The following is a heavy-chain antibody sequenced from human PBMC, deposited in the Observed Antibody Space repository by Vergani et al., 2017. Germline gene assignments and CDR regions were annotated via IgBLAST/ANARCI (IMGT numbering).Heavy chain of an antibody. CDR2: ISSSSSYI. Sequence: EVQLVESGGGLVKPGGSLRLSCAASGFTFSSYSMNWVRQAPGKGLEWVSSISSSSSYIYYADSVKGRFTISRNNSKNTLYLQMNRLRAEDTAVYYCARALYDSSGYTAAAAAGYWGQGTLVTVSS. D-gene: IGHD3-22*01. V-gene: IGHV3-21*01. J-gene: IGHJ4*02. CDR3: ARALYDSSGYTAAAAAGY. CDR1: GFTFSSYS.